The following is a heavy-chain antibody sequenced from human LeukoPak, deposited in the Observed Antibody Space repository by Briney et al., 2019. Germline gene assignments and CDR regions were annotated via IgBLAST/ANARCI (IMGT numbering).Heavy chain of an antibody. CDR1: GGSVSSGNYY. CDR2: IYYSGST. CDR3: ARHRDYYDT. J-gene: IGHJ4*01. Sequence: SETLSLTCSVSGGSVSSGNYYWSWIRQPPGKGLEWIGYIYYSGSTDYNPSLKSRVTISVDTSKNQFSLRLSSVTAADTAVYYCARHRDYYDTWGHGTLVTVSS. V-gene: IGHV4-61*01. D-gene: IGHD3-22*01.